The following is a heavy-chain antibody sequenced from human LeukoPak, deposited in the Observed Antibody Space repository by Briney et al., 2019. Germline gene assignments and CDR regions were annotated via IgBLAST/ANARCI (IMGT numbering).Heavy chain of an antibody. J-gene: IGHJ5*02. CDR2: ISAYNGNT. D-gene: IGHD2-2*01. CDR1: GYTYTTDG. CDR3: ARDGWSGAIVVPAANNWFDP. Sequence: ASVKVSCKASGYTYTTDGISWVRQAPGQGLEWMGWISAYNGNTNYAQKLQGRVTMTTDTSTSTAYMELRSLRSDDTAVYYCARDGWSGAIVVPAANNWFDPWGQGTLVTVSS. V-gene: IGHV1-18*01.